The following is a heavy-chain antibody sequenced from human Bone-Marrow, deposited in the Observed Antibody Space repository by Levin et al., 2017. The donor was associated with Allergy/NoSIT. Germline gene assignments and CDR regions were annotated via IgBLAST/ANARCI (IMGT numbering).Heavy chain of an antibody. CDR2: IWSDGSNK. D-gene: IGHD3-10*01. CDR3: ARDPSYYYASGTYSTPHFYGYDGMNV. V-gene: IGHV3-33*01. J-gene: IGHJ6*02. Sequence: GESLKISCAASAFTFNSYGMHWVRQAPGKGLEWVAFIWSDGSNKYYADSVKGRFTISRDNSKNTLYLQMNSLRAEDTAVYYCARDPSYYYASGTYSTPHFYGYDGMNVWGQGTTVTVSS. CDR1: AFTFNSYG.